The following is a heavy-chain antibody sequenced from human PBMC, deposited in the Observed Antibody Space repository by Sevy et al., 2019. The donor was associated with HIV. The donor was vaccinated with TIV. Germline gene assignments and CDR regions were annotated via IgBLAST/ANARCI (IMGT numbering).Heavy chain of an antibody. J-gene: IGHJ4*02. V-gene: IGHV3-73*01. CDR2: IRSKGKNYAT. CDR3: TSGGFSQRTSLYVDY. D-gene: IGHD2-2*01. Sequence: GGSLRLSCAASGATFSGSAIHWVRQPSGRGLEWVGRIRSKGKNYATEYAASVKGRFSISRDDSKNTTYLQMNSLKTEDTAVYFCTSGGFSQRTSLYVDYWGPGTLVTVSS. CDR1: GATFSGSA.